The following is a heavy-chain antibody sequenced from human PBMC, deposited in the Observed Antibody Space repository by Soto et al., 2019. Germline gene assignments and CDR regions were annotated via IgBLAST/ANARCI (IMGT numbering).Heavy chain of an antibody. CDR2: VSGRGTST. J-gene: IGHJ6*02. Sequence: PGGSLRLSCAASGITFSSYAMTWVRQAPGKGLEWVSGVSGRGTSTYYADSVKGRFTISRDNSKNTVYLQMNSLRANDTAVYFCAKAKNYGILTVNYGLDVWGQGTTVTVSS. CDR3: AKAKNYGILTVNYGLDV. V-gene: IGHV3-23*01. CDR1: GITFSSYA. D-gene: IGHD3-9*01.